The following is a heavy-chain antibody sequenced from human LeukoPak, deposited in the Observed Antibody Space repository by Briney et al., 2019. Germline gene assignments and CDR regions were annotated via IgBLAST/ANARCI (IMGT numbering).Heavy chain of an antibody. J-gene: IGHJ4*02. D-gene: IGHD3-22*01. V-gene: IGHV1-18*01. CDR3: ARDRGYYDSSGYYFNYFDY. CDR2: ISAYNGNT. Sequence: VASVKVSCKASGYTFTSYGISWVRQAPGQGLEWMGWISAYNGNTNYAQKLQGRVTMTTDTSTSTAYMGLRSLRSDDTAVYYCARDRGYYDSSGYYFNYFDYWGQGTLVTVSS. CDR1: GYTFTSYG.